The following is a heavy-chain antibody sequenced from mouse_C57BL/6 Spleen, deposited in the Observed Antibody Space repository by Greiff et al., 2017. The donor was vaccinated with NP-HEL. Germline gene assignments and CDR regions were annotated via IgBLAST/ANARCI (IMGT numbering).Heavy chain of an antibody. CDR3: ARGSYGYDGDFDY. CDR2: ISDGGSYT. D-gene: IGHD2-2*01. J-gene: IGHJ2*01. Sequence: EVMLVESGGGLVKPGGSLKLSCAASGFTFSSYAMSWVRQTPEKRLEWVATISDGGSYTYYPDNVKGRFTISRDNAKNNLYLQMSHLKSEDTAMYYCARGSYGYDGDFDYWGQGTTLTVSS. V-gene: IGHV5-4*03. CDR1: GFTFSSYA.